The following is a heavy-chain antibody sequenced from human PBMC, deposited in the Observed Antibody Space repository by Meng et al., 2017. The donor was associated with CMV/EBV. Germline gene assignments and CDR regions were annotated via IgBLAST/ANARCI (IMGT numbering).Heavy chain of an antibody. Sequence: VQVRGSGPGCVKPSGTLSLTCPVSGGSISSSYWSWIRQPAGKGLEWIGRIYTSGSTNYNPSLKSRVTMSVDTSKNQFSLKLSSVTAADTAVYYCARDLMNCSSTSCANWFDPWGQGTLVTVSS. CDR3: ARDLMNCSSTSCANWFDP. J-gene: IGHJ5*02. CDR1: GGSISSSY. V-gene: IGHV4-4*07. D-gene: IGHD2-2*01. CDR2: IYTSGST.